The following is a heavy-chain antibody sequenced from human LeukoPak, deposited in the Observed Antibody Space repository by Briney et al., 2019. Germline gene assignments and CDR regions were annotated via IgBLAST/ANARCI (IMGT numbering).Heavy chain of an antibody. CDR3: ARAYYYDSSGYYPGGDY. V-gene: IGHV1-46*01. J-gene: IGHJ4*02. D-gene: IGHD3-22*01. CDR2: INPSGGST. Sequence: GASVKVSCKASGYTFTRYYMQWERQAPGQGLEWMGIINPSGGSTSYAQKFQGRVTMTRDTSTSTVYMELSSLRSEDTAVYYCARAYYYDSSGYYPGGDYWGQGTLVTVSS. CDR1: GYTFTRYY.